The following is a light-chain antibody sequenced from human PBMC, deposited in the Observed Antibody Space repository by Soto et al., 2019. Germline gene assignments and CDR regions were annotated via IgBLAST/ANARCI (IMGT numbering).Light chain of an antibody. V-gene: IGLV3-21*04. CDR2: YDS. J-gene: IGLJ1*01. Sequence: SYELTQPPSVSVAPEKTATITCGGDNIGDKRVHWYRQKPGQAPVLLISYDSDRPSGIPERFSGSNSGNTATLTISRVEAGHEPDYYCQVWDIMTDNYVFGGGTKLTVL. CDR3: QVWDIMTDNYV. CDR1: NIGDKR.